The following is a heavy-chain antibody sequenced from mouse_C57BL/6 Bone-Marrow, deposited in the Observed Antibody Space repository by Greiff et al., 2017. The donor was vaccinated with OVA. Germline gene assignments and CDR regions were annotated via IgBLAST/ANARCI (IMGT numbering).Heavy chain of an antibody. CDR2: IDPSDSYT. CDR3: ARSLYDYDDWGAMRY. CDR1: GYTFTSYW. J-gene: IGHJ4*01. D-gene: IGHD2-4*01. V-gene: IGHV1-59*01. Sequence: QVQLQQPGAELVRPGTSVKLSCKASGYTFTSYWMHWVKQRPGQGLEWIGVIDPSDSYTNNNQKFKGKATLTVDTSSSTAYMQLSSLTSEDSAVYYCARSLYDYDDWGAMRYWGQGTSVTVSS.